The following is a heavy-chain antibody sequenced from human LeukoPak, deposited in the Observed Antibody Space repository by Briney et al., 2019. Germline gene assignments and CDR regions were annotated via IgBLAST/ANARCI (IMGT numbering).Heavy chain of an antibody. Sequence: GGPLRLSCAASGNYWIHWVRQAPGKGLLWVSHINSDGSWTSYADSVKGRFTISKDNAKNTVYLQMNNLRAEDTAVYYCVSFYETDWGRGTLVTVSS. CDR3: VSFYETD. CDR1: GNYW. D-gene: IGHD2/OR15-2a*01. J-gene: IGHJ4*02. V-gene: IGHV3-74*01. CDR2: INSDGSWT.